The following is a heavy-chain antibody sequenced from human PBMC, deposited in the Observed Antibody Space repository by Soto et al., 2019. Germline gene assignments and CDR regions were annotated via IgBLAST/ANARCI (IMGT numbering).Heavy chain of an antibody. CDR3: ASLRCSSTSCGPGLFDS. D-gene: IGHD2-2*01. Sequence: EVQLLESGGGLVQPGGSLSLSCAASGFTFTNYVMSWVRQAPGKGLEWVSGISNRVSNTYYADSVKGQFTISRDNSKSTLYLQMNSLRVEDTAVYYCASLRCSSTSCGPGLFDSWGQGTLVTVSS. CDR1: GFTFTNYV. V-gene: IGHV3-23*01. J-gene: IGHJ4*02. CDR2: ISNRVSNT.